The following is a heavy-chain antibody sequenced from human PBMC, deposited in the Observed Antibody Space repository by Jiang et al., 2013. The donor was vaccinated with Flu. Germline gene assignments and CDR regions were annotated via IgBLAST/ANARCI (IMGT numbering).Heavy chain of an antibody. V-gene: IGHV5-10-1*01. D-gene: IGHD4-17*01. CDR3: ARLQVTVTTSSWFDP. Sequence: GAEVKKPGESLRISCKGSGYSFTSYWISWVRQMPGKGLEWMGRIDPSDSYTNYSPSFQGHVTISADKSISTAYLQWSSLKASDTAMYYCARLQVTVTTSSWFDPWGQGTLVTVSS. J-gene: IGHJ5*02. CDR2: IDPSDSYT. CDR1: GYSFTSYW.